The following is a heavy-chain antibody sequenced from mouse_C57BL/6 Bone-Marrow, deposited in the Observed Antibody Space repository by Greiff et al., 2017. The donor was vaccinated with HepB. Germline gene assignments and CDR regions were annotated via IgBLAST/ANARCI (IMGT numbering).Heavy chain of an antibody. CDR1: GFTFSSYA. D-gene: IGHD2-4*01. CDR2: ISSGGDYI. V-gene: IGHV5-9-1*02. J-gene: IGHJ3*01. CDR3: TRERDYDVGAY. Sequence: EVMLVESGEGLVKPGGSLKLSCAASGFTFSSYAMSWVRQTPEKRLEWVAYISSGGDYIYYADTVKGRFTISRDNARNTLYLQMSSLKSEDTAMYYCTRERDYDVGAYWGQGTLVTVSA.